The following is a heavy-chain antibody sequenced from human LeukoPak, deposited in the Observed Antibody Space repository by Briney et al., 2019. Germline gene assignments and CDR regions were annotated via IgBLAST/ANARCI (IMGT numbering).Heavy chain of an antibody. CDR2: ISVSGGST. CDR3: AKAPVTTCSGAYCYPFDY. J-gene: IGHJ4*02. D-gene: IGHD2-15*01. Sequence: GGSLKLPGQPPEFPFSSYPMTWFRKPQGKGLNWSPPISVSGGSTYYADSVKGRFTISRDNSKNTLYLQMNSLRAEDTAVYYRAKAPVTTCSGAYCYPFDYWGQGTLVTVSS. V-gene: IGHV3-23*01. CDR1: EFPFSSYP.